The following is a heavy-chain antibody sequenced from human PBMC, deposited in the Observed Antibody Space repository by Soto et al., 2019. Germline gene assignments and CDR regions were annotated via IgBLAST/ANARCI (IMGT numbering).Heavy chain of an antibody. Sequence: QVQLVQSGAEVKKPGSSVKVSYKASGGTFSSYAISWVRQAPGQGLEWMGGIIPIFGTANYAQKFQGRVTITADESTSTAYMELSSLRSEDTAVYYCARIGVITMVRGGGVDVWGQGTTVTVSS. J-gene: IGHJ6*02. CDR3: ARIGVITMVRGGGVDV. V-gene: IGHV1-69*01. CDR2: IIPIFGTA. CDR1: GGTFSSYA. D-gene: IGHD3-10*01.